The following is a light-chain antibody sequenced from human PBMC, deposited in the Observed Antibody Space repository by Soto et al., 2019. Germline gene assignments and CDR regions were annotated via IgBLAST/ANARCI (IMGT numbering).Light chain of an antibody. V-gene: IGLV1-40*01. J-gene: IGLJ1*01. CDR2: GNS. CDR3: QSYDSSPRAYV. CDR1: SSNIGAGYD. Sequence: QSVLTQPPSVSGAPGQRVTISCTGSSSNIGAGYDVHWYQQLPGTAPKLLIYGNSNRPSGVPDRFSGSKSGTSASLAITGLQAEDEADYYCQSYDSSPRAYVFGTGTKLTVL.